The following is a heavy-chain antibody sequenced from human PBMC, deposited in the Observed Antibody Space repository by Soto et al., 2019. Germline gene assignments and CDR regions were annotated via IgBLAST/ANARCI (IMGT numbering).Heavy chain of an antibody. Sequence: QVQLVQSGAELKKPGASVKVSCKASGYTFSNYDMNWVRQATGQGPEWIGWVNPNNGDTGYAQKFQGRVTLTTDIATTTAYIELTSLRSEDTAIDFCAKVSRKGSAIDFDYWGQGTLITVSS. CDR3: AKVSRKGSAIDFDY. CDR1: GYTFSNYD. D-gene: IGHD3-10*01. J-gene: IGHJ4*02. CDR2: VNPNNGDT. V-gene: IGHV1-8*01.